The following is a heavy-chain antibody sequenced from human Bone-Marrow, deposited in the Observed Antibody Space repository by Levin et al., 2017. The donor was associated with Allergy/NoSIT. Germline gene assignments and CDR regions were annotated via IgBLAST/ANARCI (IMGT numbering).Heavy chain of an antibody. J-gene: IGHJ4*02. CDR2: INPTYGST. Sequence: ASVKVSCQASGHTFTSSFMHWVRQAPGQGLEWMGIINPTYGSTTYAQKFQGRVTMTRDTSTSTFYMELNSLRSEDTAVFYCVRGMKAVAQNLFDDWGQGTLVTVSS. D-gene: IGHD6-19*01. CDR1: GHTFTSSF. V-gene: IGHV1-46*01. CDR3: VRGMKAVAQNLFDD.